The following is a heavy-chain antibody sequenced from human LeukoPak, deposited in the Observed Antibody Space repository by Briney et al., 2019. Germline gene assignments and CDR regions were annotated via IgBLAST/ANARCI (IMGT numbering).Heavy chain of an antibody. CDR1: GGSISSGGYS. Sequence: PSQTLFLTCAVSGGSISSGGYSWSWIRQPPGKGLEWIGYIYHSGSTYYNPSLKSRVTISVDRSKNQFSLKLSSVTAADTAVYYCARGYYYYGMDVWGQGTTVTVSS. V-gene: IGHV4-30-2*01. J-gene: IGHJ6*02. CDR3: ARGYYYYGMDV. CDR2: IYHSGST.